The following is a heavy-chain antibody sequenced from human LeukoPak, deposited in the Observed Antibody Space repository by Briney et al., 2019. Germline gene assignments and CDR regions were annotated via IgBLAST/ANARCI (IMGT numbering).Heavy chain of an antibody. Sequence: PGGSLRLSCVASGLNFDDSAMHWVRPAPGKGLEWVSLISADGGTFSADSVKGRFSISRDNSKNSLYLQMNSLKSEDTAMYYCAKESGKFDYWGQGTLVAVSS. CDR1: GLNFDDSA. V-gene: IGHV3-43*02. CDR2: ISADGGT. J-gene: IGHJ4*02. CDR3: AKESGKFDY.